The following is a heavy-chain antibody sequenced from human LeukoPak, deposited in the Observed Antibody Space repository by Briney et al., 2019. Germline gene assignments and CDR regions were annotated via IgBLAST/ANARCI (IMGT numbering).Heavy chain of an antibody. Sequence: GGSLRLSCAASGFTFSSYSMNWVRQAPGKGLEWVSSISSSSSYIYYADSVKGRFTISRDNAKNSLYLQMNSLRAEDTAVYYCARDGGNCSSTSCSGYYFDYWGQGTLVTVSS. CDR2: ISSSSSYI. CDR3: ARDGGNCSSTSCSGYYFDY. D-gene: IGHD2-2*01. J-gene: IGHJ4*02. CDR1: GFTFSSYS. V-gene: IGHV3-21*01.